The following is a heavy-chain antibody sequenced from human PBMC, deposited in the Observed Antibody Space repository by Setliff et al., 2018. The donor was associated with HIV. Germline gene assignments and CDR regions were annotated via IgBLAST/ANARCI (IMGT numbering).Heavy chain of an antibody. Sequence: PSETLSLTCAVYGGSFSGYYWNWIRQPPGKGLEWIGEINHSGSTNYNPSLKSRVTISVDTSKNQFSLRLNSVTATATAVYYCARDGRHDRNRWYVTHQYFKYWGQGTLVTVSS. CDR1: GGSFSGYY. V-gene: IGHV4-34*01. J-gene: IGHJ1*01. CDR3: ARDGRHDRNRWYVTHQYFKY. CDR2: INHSGST. D-gene: IGHD2-15*01.